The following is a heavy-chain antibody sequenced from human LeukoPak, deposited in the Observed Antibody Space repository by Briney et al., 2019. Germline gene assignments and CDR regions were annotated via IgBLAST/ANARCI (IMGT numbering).Heavy chain of an antibody. Sequence: ASVKVSCKASGYSFTYHYMHWLRQAPGQGLEWIGIINPSDGSTTYAQKFQGRVTMTRDMSTSTVYMELSSLRSEDTAVYYCASQRVGATTGSFDYWGQGTLVTVSS. V-gene: IGHV1-46*01. CDR3: ASQRVGATTGSFDY. D-gene: IGHD1-26*01. CDR1: GYSFTYHY. CDR2: INPSDGST. J-gene: IGHJ4*02.